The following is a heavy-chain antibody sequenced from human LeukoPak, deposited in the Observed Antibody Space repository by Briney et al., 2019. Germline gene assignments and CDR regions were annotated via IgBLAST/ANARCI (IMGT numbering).Heavy chain of an antibody. Sequence: PGGSLRLSCAASGFTFSTYWMSWVRQAPGKGLEWVAHIKQDASEKYYVDSVKGRFTISRDNAKNSLYLQMNSLRAEDTAVYYCAKPLTTVTTQDAFDIWGQGTMVTVSS. CDR1: GFTFSTYW. D-gene: IGHD4-11*01. J-gene: IGHJ3*02. CDR2: IKQDASEK. CDR3: AKPLTTVTTQDAFDI. V-gene: IGHV3-7*01.